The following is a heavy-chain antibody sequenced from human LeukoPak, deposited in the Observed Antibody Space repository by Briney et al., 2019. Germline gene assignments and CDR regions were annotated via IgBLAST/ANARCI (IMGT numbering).Heavy chain of an antibody. V-gene: IGHV3-21*01. CDR2: INSSSSYI. CDR1: GFTFSSYS. CDR3: ARDRGQQLVPVY. D-gene: IGHD6-13*01. Sequence: PGGSLRLSCAASGFTFSSYSMNWVRQAPGKGLEWVSSINSSSSYIYYADSVKGRFTISRDNAKNSLYLQMNSLRAEDTAVYYCARDRGQQLVPVYWGQGTLVTVSS. J-gene: IGHJ4*02.